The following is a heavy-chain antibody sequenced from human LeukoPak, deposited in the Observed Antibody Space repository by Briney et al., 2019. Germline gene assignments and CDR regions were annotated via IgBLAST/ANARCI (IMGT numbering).Heavy chain of an antibody. CDR1: GGSISSYY. CDR2: IYYSGST. CDR3: ARGTNGDYCPSNGWFDP. D-gene: IGHD4-17*01. Sequence: SETLSLTCTVSGGSISSYYWSWIRQPPGKGLEWIGYIYYSGSTNYNPSLKSRVTISVDTSKNQFSLKLSSVTAADTAVYYCARGTNGDYCPSNGWFDPWGQGTLVPVSS. V-gene: IGHV4-59*01. J-gene: IGHJ5*02.